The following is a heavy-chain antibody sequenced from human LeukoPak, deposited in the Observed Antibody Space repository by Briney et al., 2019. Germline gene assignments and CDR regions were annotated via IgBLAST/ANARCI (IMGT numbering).Heavy chain of an antibody. V-gene: IGHV3-48*03. J-gene: IGHJ6*03. Sequence: GGSLRLSCAASGFTFSSYEMNWVRQAPGKGLEWVSYIRSDGSTIFYADSVKGRFTISRDNAKNSLYLQMNSLRAEDTAVYYCARQRWSWYFYMDVWGKGTTVTIS. CDR2: IRSDGSTI. D-gene: IGHD2-15*01. CDR1: GFTFSSYE. CDR3: ARQRWSWYFYMDV.